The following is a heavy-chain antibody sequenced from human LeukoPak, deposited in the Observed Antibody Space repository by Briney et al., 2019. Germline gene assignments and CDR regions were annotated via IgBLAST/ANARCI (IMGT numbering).Heavy chain of an antibody. J-gene: IGHJ4*02. Sequence: PSETLSLTCTVSGGSISSSLYYWGWIRQPPGKGLEWIGNIYYDGSTYYNPSLKSRVTISVDTSKNQFSLKLSSVTAADTAVYYCARPGYSGYDIDYWGQGTLVTVSS. V-gene: IGHV4-39*01. CDR2: IYYDGST. CDR3: ARPGYSGYDIDY. CDR1: GGSISSSLYY. D-gene: IGHD5-12*01.